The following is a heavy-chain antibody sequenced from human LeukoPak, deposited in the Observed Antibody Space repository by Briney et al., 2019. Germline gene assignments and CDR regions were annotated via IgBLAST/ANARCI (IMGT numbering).Heavy chain of an antibody. Sequence: LRLSXAASGFIFSGDFMSWVRQAPGKGLEWVSVIYSDGSTYYSDSVRGRFTISRDNSKNTLDLQMTGLRAEDTAVYYCARERGRGRDSPWFDYWGQGTLVTVSS. V-gene: IGHV3-53*01. CDR1: GFIFSGDF. CDR2: IYSDGST. CDR3: ARERGRGRDSPWFDY. D-gene: IGHD1-26*01. J-gene: IGHJ4*02.